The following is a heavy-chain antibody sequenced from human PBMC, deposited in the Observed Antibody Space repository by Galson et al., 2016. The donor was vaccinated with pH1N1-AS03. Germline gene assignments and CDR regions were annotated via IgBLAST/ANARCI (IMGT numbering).Heavy chain of an antibody. J-gene: IGHJ4*02. CDR1: GGTLTAFS. V-gene: IGHV1-18*04. CDR2: FGPYNNDT. D-gene: IGHD6-19*01. Sequence: SVKVSCKASGGTLTAFSFNWVRQAPGQGLEWMGWFGPYNNDTNYAQTLQGRVTMTTDTSTNTAYIELRSLRSDDTAVYYCATGPNMAVACPFHIWGQGTLVTVSS. CDR3: ATGPNMAVACPFHI.